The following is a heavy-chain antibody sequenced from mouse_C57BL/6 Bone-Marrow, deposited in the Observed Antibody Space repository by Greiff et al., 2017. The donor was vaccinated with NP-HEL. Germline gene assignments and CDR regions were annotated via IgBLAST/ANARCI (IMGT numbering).Heavy chain of an antibody. CDR2: IWTGGGT. Sequence: VHLVESGPGLVAPSQSLSITCTVSGFSLTSYAISWVRQPPGKGLEWLGVIWTGGGTNYNSALKSRLSISKDNSKSQVFLKMNSLQTDDTARYYCARNYYGSRYYFDYWGQGTTLTVSS. CDR1: GFSLTSYA. D-gene: IGHD1-1*01. J-gene: IGHJ2*01. CDR3: ARNYYGSRYYFDY. V-gene: IGHV2-9-1*01.